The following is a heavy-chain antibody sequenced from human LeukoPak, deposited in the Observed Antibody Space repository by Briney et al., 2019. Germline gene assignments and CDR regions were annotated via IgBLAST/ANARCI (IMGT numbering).Heavy chain of an antibody. V-gene: IGHV3-7*01. D-gene: IGHD5-18*01. J-gene: IGHJ4*02. CDR2: IKQDGSEK. CDR3: AKRGYSYGYGYYFDY. Sequence: PGGSLRLPCAASGFTFSSYWMSWVRQAPGKGLEGVANIKQDGSEKYYVDSVKGRFTISRDNAKNSLYLQMNSLRAEDTAVYYCAKRGYSYGYGYYFDYWGQGTLVTVSS. CDR1: GFTFSSYW.